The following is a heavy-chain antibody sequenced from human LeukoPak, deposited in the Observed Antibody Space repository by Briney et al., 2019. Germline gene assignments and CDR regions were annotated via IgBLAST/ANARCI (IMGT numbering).Heavy chain of an antibody. D-gene: IGHD3-22*01. Sequence: GGSLRLSCAASGFTFSSYGMHWVRQAPGKGLEWVAVIWYDGSNKYYADSVKGRFTISRDNSKNTLYLQMNSLRAEDTAVYYCARDDYYYDSSGYRDWGQGTLVTVSS. CDR1: GFTFSSYG. CDR3: ARDDYYYDSSGYRD. CDR2: IWYDGSNK. V-gene: IGHV3-33*01. J-gene: IGHJ4*02.